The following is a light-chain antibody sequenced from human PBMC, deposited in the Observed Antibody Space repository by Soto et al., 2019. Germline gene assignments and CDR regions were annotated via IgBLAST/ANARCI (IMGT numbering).Light chain of an antibody. CDR3: QQYGSSVWT. J-gene: IGKJ1*01. CDR2: DAS. Sequence: EIVLTQSPGTLSLSPGERATLSCRASLSITSNFLAWYQQKPGQAPRLLLYDASNRATGIPDRFSGSGSGKDFSRNISRLEPEDFGVYYCQQYGSSVWTFGQGTRVEIK. CDR1: LSITSNF. V-gene: IGKV3-20*01.